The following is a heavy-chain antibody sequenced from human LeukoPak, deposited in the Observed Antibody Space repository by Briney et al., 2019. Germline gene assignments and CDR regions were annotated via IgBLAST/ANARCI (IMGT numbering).Heavy chain of an antibody. CDR3: ARTQKITMVRGVIGFDY. CDR1: GYSFTSYW. J-gene: IGHJ4*02. V-gene: IGHV5-51*01. D-gene: IGHD3-10*01. CDR2: IYPGDSDT. Sequence: GESLKISRKGSGYSFTSYWIGWVRQMPGKGLEWMGIIYPGDSDTRYSPSFQGQVTISADKSISTAYLQWSSLKASDTAMYYCARTQKITMVRGVIGFDYWGQGTLVTVSS.